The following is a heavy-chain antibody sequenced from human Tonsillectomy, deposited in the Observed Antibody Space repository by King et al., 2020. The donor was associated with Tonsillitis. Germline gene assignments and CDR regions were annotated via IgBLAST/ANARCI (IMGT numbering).Heavy chain of an antibody. D-gene: IGHD1/OR15-1a*01. CDR3: ARGRSETSFDAFDI. CDR2: MNPNSGNT. V-gene: IGHV1-8*01. J-gene: IGHJ3*02. Sequence: QLVQSGAEVKKPGASVKVSCKASGYTFTSYDINWVRQATGQGLEWMGWMNPNSGNTGYAQKFQGRVTLTRHTSISTAYMELSSLRSEDTAVYYCARGRSETSFDAFDIWGQGTMVTVSS. CDR1: GYTFTSYD.